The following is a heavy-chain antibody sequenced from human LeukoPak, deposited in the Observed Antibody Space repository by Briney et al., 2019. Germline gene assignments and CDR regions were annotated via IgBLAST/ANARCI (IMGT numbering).Heavy chain of an antibody. Sequence: ASVKVSCKASGYTFTGYYMHWVRQAPGQGLEWMGWINPNSGGTNYAQKFQGRVTMTRDTSISTAYMELSRLRSDDTAVYYCARDIAVAGTIWFDPWDQGTLVTVSS. V-gene: IGHV1-2*02. CDR3: ARDIAVAGTIWFDP. J-gene: IGHJ5*02. CDR1: GYTFTGYY. D-gene: IGHD6-19*01. CDR2: INPNSGGT.